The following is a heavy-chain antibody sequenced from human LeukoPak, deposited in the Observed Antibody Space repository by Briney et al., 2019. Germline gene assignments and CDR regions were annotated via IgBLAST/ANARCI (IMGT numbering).Heavy chain of an antibody. V-gene: IGHV1-18*01. J-gene: IGHJ5*02. D-gene: IGHD1-1*01. CDR2: ISAYNGNT. CDR1: GYTFSSYG. Sequence: ASVKVSCKASGYTFSSYGISWVRQAPGQGLEWMGWISAYNGNTNYAQKFQGRVTITADKSTSTAYMELSSLRSEDTAVYYCSTEHVPLVGTVNYFDPWGQGTLVTVSS. CDR3: STEHVPLVGTVNYFDP.